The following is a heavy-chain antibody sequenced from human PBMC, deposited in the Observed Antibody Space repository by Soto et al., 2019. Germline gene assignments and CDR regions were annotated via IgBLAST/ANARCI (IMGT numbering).Heavy chain of an antibody. CDR1: GGSISSYY. CDR3: ARVVSSTSWPYYYYYYMDV. Sequence: QVQLQESGPGLVKPSETLSLTCTVSGGSISSYYWSWIRQPPGKGLEWIGYIYYSGSTNYNPSLKSRVTISVDTSKNQFSLKLSSVTAADTAVYYCARVVSSTSWPYYYYYYMDVWGKGTTVTVSS. D-gene: IGHD2-2*01. CDR2: IYYSGST. V-gene: IGHV4-59*08. J-gene: IGHJ6*03.